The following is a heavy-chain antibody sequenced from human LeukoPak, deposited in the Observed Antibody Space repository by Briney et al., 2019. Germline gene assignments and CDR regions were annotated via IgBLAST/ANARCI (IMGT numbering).Heavy chain of an antibody. CDR1: SSYA. CDR2: TYYRSKWYN. J-gene: IGHJ4*02. D-gene: IGHD6-13*01. V-gene: IGHV6-1*01. CDR3: ARSIAAAGTSDY. Sequence: SSYAISWVRQVPGQGLGWMGGTYYRSKWYNDYAVSVKSRITINPNTSNNQFSLQLNSVTREDTAVYYCARSIAAAGTSDYWGQGTLVTVSS.